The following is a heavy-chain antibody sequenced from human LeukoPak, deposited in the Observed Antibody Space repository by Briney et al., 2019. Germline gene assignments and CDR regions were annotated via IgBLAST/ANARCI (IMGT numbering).Heavy chain of an antibody. CDR1: GFTFSSYA. J-gene: IGHJ4*02. V-gene: IGHV3-23*01. D-gene: IGHD3-10*01. CDR2: ISGSGGST. Sequence: GGSLRLSCAASGFTFSSYAMNWVRQAPGKGLEWVSGISGSGGSTYYADSVKGRFTISRDNSKNTLYLQMNSLRAEDTAVYYCAKVVRGVTYYFDYWGQGALVTVSS. CDR3: AKVVRGVTYYFDY.